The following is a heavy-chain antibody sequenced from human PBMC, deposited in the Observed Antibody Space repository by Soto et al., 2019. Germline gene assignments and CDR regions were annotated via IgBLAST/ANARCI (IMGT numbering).Heavy chain of an antibody. CDR3: AKSGVSLMATGRY. J-gene: IGHJ4*02. V-gene: IGHV3-30*18. Sequence: QVQLVESGGGVVQPGRSLRLSCAASGFTFMSYGMHWVRQAPGKGLDWVAVMLYDGSDKYYADSVKGRFTISRDNSKNTLYLQMNSLRTEDTAVYYCAKSGVSLMATGRYWGQGTLVTVSS. CDR2: MLYDGSDK. CDR1: GFTFMSYG. D-gene: IGHD5-12*01.